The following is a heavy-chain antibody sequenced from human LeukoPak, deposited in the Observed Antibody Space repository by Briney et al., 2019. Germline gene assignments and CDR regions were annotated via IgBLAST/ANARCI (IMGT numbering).Heavy chain of an antibody. CDR1: YGSISRYY. CDR2: INTSGST. Sequence: SPSDTLSLTCTVSYGSISRYYWHWVRQPAGKGLEWIGRINTSGSTNYNPSLKGRVTMAVDTSRNQFSLKLSSVTAADTAVYYCARGGGRKFFGGGAYYYYMDVWGKGTTVAVSS. J-gene: IGHJ6*03. CDR3: ARGGGRKFFGGGAYYYYMDV. D-gene: IGHD3-16*01. V-gene: IGHV4-4*07.